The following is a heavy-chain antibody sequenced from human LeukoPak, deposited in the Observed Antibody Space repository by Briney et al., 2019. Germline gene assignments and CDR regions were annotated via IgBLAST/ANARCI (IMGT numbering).Heavy chain of an antibody. D-gene: IGHD2/OR15-2a*01. CDR2: INYSGST. V-gene: IGHV4-59*12. CDR3: ARNAYYSADY. CDR1: GGSISSYY. J-gene: IGHJ4*02. Sequence: PSETLSLTCTVSGGSISSYYWSWIRQPPGKGLEWIGYINYSGSTNYNPSLKSRVTISVDKSKNQFSVMLTPVTAADTAVYYCARNAYYSADYWGQGTLVTVSS.